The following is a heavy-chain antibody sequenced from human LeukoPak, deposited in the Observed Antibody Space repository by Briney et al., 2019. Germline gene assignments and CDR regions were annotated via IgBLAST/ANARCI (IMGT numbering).Heavy chain of an antibody. CDR2: INGSGGST. Sequence: GGSLRLSCAASGFTFSSYAVSWVRQAPGKGLEWVSAINGSGGSTYYADSVKGRFTISRDNSKNTLYLQMNSLRAEDTAVYYCAACSGGSCYNWFDPWGQGTLVTVSS. V-gene: IGHV3-23*01. D-gene: IGHD2-15*01. CDR1: GFTFSSYA. J-gene: IGHJ5*02. CDR3: AACSGGSCYNWFDP.